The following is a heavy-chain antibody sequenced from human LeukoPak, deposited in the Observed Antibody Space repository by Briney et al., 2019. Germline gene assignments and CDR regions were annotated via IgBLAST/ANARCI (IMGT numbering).Heavy chain of an antibody. CDR1: GFTFSSYSM. Sequence: GSLRLSCAASGFTFSSYSMNWVRQPPGKGLEWIGEIYHSGSTNYNPSLKSRVTISVDTSKNQFSLKLSSVTAADTAVYYCARERITMVRGVSHDAFDIWGQGTMVTVSS. D-gene: IGHD3-10*01. CDR2: IYHSGST. CDR3: ARERITMVRGVSHDAFDI. J-gene: IGHJ3*02. V-gene: IGHV4-4*02.